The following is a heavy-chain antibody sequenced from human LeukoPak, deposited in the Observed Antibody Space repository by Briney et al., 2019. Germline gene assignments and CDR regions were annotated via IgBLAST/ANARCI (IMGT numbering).Heavy chain of an antibody. V-gene: IGHV3-23*01. CDR2: ISGSGGST. CDR1: GFTFSSYA. CDR3: AKGGGGRYFDWLTYFDY. Sequence: GGSLRLSCAASGFTFSSYAMSWVRQAPGKGLEWVSAISGSGGSTYYADSVKGRFTISRDNSKNTLYLQMNSLRAEDTAVYYCAKGGGGRYFDWLTYFDYWGQGTLVTVSS. J-gene: IGHJ4*02. D-gene: IGHD3-9*01.